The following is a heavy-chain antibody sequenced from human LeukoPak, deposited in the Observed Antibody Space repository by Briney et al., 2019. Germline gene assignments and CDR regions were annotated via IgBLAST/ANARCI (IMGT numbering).Heavy chain of an antibody. CDR3: TTVTWNHYYYYYMDV. Sequence: TGGSLRLSCAASGFTFSNAWMSWVRQAPGKGLEWVGRIKSKTDGGTTDYAAPVKGRFTISRDDSKNTLYLQMNSLKTEDTAVYYCTTVTWNHYYYYYMDVWGKGTTVTVSS. V-gene: IGHV3-15*01. CDR1: GFTFSNAW. CDR2: IKSKTDGGTT. J-gene: IGHJ6*03. D-gene: IGHD1-1*01.